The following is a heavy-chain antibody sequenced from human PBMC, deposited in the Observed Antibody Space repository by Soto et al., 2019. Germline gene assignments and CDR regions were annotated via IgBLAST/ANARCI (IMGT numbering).Heavy chain of an antibody. Sequence: LSLTCNVSGGSISGSYWSWIRQSPGKGLERLGYVYYTGSTNYSPSLRSRVSISVDTSKNEFSLRLSSVTAADTAVYFCARSVAVPGAHIDYWGQGTQVTVSS. CDR2: VYYTGST. D-gene: IGHD6-19*01. V-gene: IGHV4-59*01. CDR3: ARSVAVPGAHIDY. CDR1: GGSISGSY. J-gene: IGHJ4*02.